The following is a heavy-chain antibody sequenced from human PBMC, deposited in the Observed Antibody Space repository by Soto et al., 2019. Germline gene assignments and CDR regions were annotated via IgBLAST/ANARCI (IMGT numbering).Heavy chain of an antibody. J-gene: IGHJ5*02. Sequence: GGSLRLSCAASGFTFSNAWMSWVRQAPGKGLEWVGRIKSKTDGGTTDYASPVKGRFTSSRDYSKNTLYLQMNSLKTEDTAVYYCTTVGIRYFDWLLPDNWFDPWGQGTLVTVSS. CDR1: GFTFSNAW. CDR3: TTVGIRYFDWLLPDNWFDP. CDR2: IKSKTDGGTT. D-gene: IGHD3-9*01. V-gene: IGHV3-15*01.